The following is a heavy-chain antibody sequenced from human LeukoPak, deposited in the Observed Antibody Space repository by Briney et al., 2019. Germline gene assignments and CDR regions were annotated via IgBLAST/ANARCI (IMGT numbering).Heavy chain of an antibody. CDR2: IQSSGST. V-gene: IGHV4-4*07. J-gene: IGHJ4*02. D-gene: IGHD4-17*01. CDR1: GGSFNSYY. Sequence: SETLSLTCTVSGGSFNSYYWSWLRQPAGKGLEWIGRIQSSGSTDYSPSLQSRVTISIDTSQGQFSLNLRSVTAADTAVYYWARDIVYLIDEDYGWGQGTLVTVSS. CDR3: ARDIVYLIDEDYG.